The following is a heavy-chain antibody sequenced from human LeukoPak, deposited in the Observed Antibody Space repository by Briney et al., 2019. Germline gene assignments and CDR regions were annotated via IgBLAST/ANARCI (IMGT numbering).Heavy chain of an antibody. CDR3: AKHDPRRVVITNWFDP. CDR1: GFTLSAYA. Sequence: GGSLSLSCAASGFTLSAYAISWARQATGKGREWVSAISGSGGITYYADSVKGRFPISRGNSKNTLYLQMNSLRAEDTAVYYCAKHDPRRVVITNWFDPWGQGTLVTVSS. D-gene: IGHD3-22*01. CDR2: ISGSGGIT. V-gene: IGHV3-23*01. J-gene: IGHJ5*02.